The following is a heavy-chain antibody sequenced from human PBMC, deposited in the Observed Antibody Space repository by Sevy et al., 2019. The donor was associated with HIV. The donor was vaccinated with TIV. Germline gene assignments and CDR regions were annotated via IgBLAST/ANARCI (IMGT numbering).Heavy chain of an antibody. V-gene: IGHV3-23*01. CDR1: GFPLSLYA. D-gene: IGHD2-8*01. CDR3: AREGCTKPHDY. CDR2: LSFGCGEI. Sequence: GGSLRLSCAASGFPLSLYAMTWVRQPPGKGLEWVSTLSFGCGEINYADSVKGRFTISRDNSKSSVYLQMNNLRPEDTAVYYCAREGCTKPHDYWGQGTLVTVSS. J-gene: IGHJ4*02.